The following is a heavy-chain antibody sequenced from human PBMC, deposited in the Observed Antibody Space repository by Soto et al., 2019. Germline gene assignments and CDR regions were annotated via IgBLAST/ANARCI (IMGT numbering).Heavy chain of an antibody. CDR1: GFTFSSYG. Sequence: TGGSLRLSCAASGFTFSSYGMHWVRQAPDKGLEWVAVISYDGSNKYYADSVKGRFTISRDNSKNTLYLQMNSLRAEDTSVYYCAKGGKGYYYYGMDVWGQGTTVTVSS. V-gene: IGHV3-30*18. CDR3: AKGGKGYYYYGMDV. CDR2: ISYDGSNK. J-gene: IGHJ6*02. D-gene: IGHD6-25*01.